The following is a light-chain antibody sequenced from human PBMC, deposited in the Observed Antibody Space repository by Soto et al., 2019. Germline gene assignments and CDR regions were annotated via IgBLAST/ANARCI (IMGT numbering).Light chain of an antibody. V-gene: IGLV2-14*01. CDR1: SSDVGAYNY. CDR2: EVS. Sequence: QSALTQPASVSGSPGQSITISCTGASSDVGAYNYVSWYQQHPGKAPKLMIYEVSNRPSGVSNRFSGSKSGYTASLTISGLQAEDEADYYCSSYTASSTPYVLFGGGTQLTVL. J-gene: IGLJ3*02. CDR3: SSYTASSTPYVL.